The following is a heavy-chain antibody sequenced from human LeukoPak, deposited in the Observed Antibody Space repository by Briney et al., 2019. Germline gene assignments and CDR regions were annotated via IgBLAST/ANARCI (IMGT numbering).Heavy chain of an antibody. Sequence: SETLSLTRAVYGGSFSGYYWSWIRQPPGKGLEWIGEINHSGSTNYNPSLKSRATISVDTSENQFSLKLSSVTAADTAVYFCATYRQSPSDAFDIWGQGTTVTFS. CDR3: ATYRQSPSDAFDI. V-gene: IGHV4-34*01. J-gene: IGHJ3*02. CDR1: GGSFSGYY. D-gene: IGHD2-21*01. CDR2: INHSGST.